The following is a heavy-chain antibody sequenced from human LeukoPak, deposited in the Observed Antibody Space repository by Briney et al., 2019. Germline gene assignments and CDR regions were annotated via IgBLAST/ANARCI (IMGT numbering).Heavy chain of an antibody. Sequence: GASVKVSCKASGYTFTGYYMHWVRRAPGQGLEWMGWINPNSGGTNYAQKFQGRVTMTRDTSISTAYMELSRLRSDDTAVYYCARVPRRGYYDFWSGYSLFDYWGQGTLVTVSS. J-gene: IGHJ4*02. CDR1: GYTFTGYY. CDR3: ARVPRRGYYDFWSGYSLFDY. V-gene: IGHV1-2*02. CDR2: INPNSGGT. D-gene: IGHD3-3*01.